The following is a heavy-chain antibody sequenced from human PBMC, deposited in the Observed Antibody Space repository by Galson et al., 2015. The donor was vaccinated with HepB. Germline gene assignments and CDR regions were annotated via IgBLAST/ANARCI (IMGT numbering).Heavy chain of an antibody. D-gene: IGHD4-23*01. V-gene: IGHV3-23*01. CDR2: INSNGGST. CDR1: GFSFSTYA. CDR3: AKGRRGGNSLRPIPYYFDV. J-gene: IGHJ4*02. Sequence: SLRLSCAASGFSFSTYATSWVRQAPGKGPEWVATINSNGGSTFYADSVKGRFTISRDNSRDTLYLQMNSLRADDTALYYCAKGRRGGNSLRPIPYYFDVWGRGTLVAVSS.